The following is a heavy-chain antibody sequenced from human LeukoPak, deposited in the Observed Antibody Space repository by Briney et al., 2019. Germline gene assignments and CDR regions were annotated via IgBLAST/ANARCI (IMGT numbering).Heavy chain of an antibody. CDR2: IRYDGSNK. D-gene: IGHD6-13*01. V-gene: IGHV3-30*02. CDR3: AKDRRSSSAIIYYYYMDV. CDR1: GFTFSSYG. Sequence: PGGSLRLSCAASGFTFSSYGMHWVRQAPGKGLEWVAFIRYDGSNKYYADSVKGRFTISRDNSKNTLYLQMNSLRAEDTAVYYCAKDRRSSSAIIYYYYMDVWGKGTTVTVSS. J-gene: IGHJ6*03.